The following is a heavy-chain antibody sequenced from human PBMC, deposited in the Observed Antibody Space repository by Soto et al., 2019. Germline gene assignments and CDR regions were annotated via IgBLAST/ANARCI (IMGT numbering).Heavy chain of an antibody. J-gene: IGHJ4*02. Sequence: QVQLVQSGAEVKKPGASVKVSCKASGYTFTSNDINWVRQAPGQGPEWMGWMNPDNGKTGFAQKFQGRITMTRNTSISTAYMELSSLRSDDTAVYFCARPLCSSTRCGLYFFDSWGQGSLVTVSS. CDR1: GYTFTSND. D-gene: IGHD2-2*01. V-gene: IGHV1-8*01. CDR3: ARPLCSSTRCGLYFFDS. CDR2: MNPDNGKT.